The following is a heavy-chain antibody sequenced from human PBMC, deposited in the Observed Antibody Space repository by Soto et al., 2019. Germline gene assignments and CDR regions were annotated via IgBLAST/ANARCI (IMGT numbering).Heavy chain of an antibody. J-gene: IGHJ4*02. V-gene: IGHV4-59*01. Sequence: SETLSLTCTVSGGSISGYYWSWIRQPPGKGLEWIGYIYYSGSTNYNPSLKSRVTISVDTSKNQFSLKLSSVTAADTAVYYCARDQYYFDYWGQGTLVTVSS. CDR2: IYYSGST. CDR1: GGSISGYY. CDR3: ARDQYYFDY.